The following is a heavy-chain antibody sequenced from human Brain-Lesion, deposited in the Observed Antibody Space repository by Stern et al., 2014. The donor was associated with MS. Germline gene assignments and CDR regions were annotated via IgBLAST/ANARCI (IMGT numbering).Heavy chain of an antibody. V-gene: IGHV3-7*01. CDR2: IKDDGTEK. Sequence: EDQLVESGGGLVQPGGSLTISCTAAGFTFGNYWMTWVRQAPGKGLEWVANIKDDGTEKNYGGSVKGRFTISRDNARNASYLQMNSLRVEDTALYYCARVYNTIYGIVTQRGSGMDVWGQGTTVIVSS. CDR3: ARVYNTIYGIVTQRGSGMDV. CDR1: GFTFGNYW. D-gene: IGHD3-3*01. J-gene: IGHJ6*02.